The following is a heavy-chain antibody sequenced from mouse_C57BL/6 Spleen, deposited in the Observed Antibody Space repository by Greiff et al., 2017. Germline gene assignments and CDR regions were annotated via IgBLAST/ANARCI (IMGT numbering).Heavy chain of an antibody. Sequence: EVQLQQSGPELVKPGASVKISSKASGYSFTGYYMNWVKQSPEKSLEWIGEINPSTGGTTYNQKFKAKATLTVDKSSSTAYMQLKSLTSEDSAVYYCAREAVEDFDYWGQGTTLTVSS. CDR1: GYSFTGYY. CDR3: AREAVEDFDY. D-gene: IGHD1-1*01. CDR2: INPSTGGT. V-gene: IGHV1-42*01. J-gene: IGHJ2*01.